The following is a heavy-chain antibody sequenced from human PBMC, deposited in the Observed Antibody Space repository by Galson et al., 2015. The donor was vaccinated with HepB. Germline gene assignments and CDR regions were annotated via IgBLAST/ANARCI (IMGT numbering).Heavy chain of an antibody. Sequence: QSGAEVKKPGESLKISCKGSGYSFTSYWIGWVRQMPGKGLEWMGIIYPGDSDTRYSPSFQGQVTISADKSISTAYLQWSSLKASDTAMYYCARHDRRGVDCSSTSCLLDYWGQGTLVTVSS. CDR3: ARHDRRGVDCSSTSCLLDY. CDR2: IYPGDSDT. D-gene: IGHD2-2*01. V-gene: IGHV5-51*01. CDR1: GYSFTSYW. J-gene: IGHJ4*02.